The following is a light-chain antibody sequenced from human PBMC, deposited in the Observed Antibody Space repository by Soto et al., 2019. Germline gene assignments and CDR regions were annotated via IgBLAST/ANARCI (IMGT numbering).Light chain of an antibody. CDR3: SSYAASNNFYFV. V-gene: IGLV2-8*01. Sequence: QSVLTQPPSASGSPGQSVTISCTGTSSEGGGYNYVSWYQQYPGRAPKLMIYEVTKRPSGVPDRFSGSKSGNTASLTVSGLQAEDEADYYCSSYAASNNFYFVFGGGTKVTVL. J-gene: IGLJ3*02. CDR2: EVT. CDR1: SSEGGGYNY.